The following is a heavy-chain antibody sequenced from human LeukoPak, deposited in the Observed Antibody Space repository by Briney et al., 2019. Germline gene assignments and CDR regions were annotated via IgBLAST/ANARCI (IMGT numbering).Heavy chain of an antibody. CDR1: GFTFSSYG. CDR2: ISYDGSNK. J-gene: IGHJ6*02. V-gene: IGHV3-30*03. Sequence: GGSLRLSCAASGFTFSSYGMHWVRPAPGKGMEWVAVISYDGSNKYYADSVKGRFTISRDNSKNTLYLQMNSLRAEDTAVYYCARDRETGEYYYYGMDVWGQGTTVTVSS. CDR3: ARDRETGEYYYYGMDV. D-gene: IGHD3-10*01.